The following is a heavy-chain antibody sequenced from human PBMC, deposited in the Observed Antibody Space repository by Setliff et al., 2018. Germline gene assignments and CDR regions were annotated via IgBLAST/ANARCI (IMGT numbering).Heavy chain of an antibody. CDR2: TSSGGNSI. J-gene: IGHJ6*03. D-gene: IGHD2-21*02. CDR1: GFTFSIYS. Sequence: PGGSLRLSCAASGFTFSIYSMNWVRQAPGKGLEWISYTSSGGNSIYYADSVMGRFTISRDNDRNFLYLQMNRLRPEDTAVYYCAKSGGDHCCPLYHHYYMDVWGTGTTVTVSS. V-gene: IGHV3-48*01. CDR3: AKSGGDHCCPLYHHYYMDV.